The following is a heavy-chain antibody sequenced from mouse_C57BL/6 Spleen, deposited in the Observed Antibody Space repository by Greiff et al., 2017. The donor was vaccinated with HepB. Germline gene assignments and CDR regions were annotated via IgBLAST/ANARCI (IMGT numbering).Heavy chain of an antibody. CDR2: INYDGSST. J-gene: IGHJ4*01. V-gene: IGHV5-16*01. CDR1: GFTFSDYY. CDR3: ARDTGAIDY. Sequence: EVQLVESEGGLVQPGSSMKLSCTASGFTFSDYYMAWVRQVPEKGLEWVANINYDGSSTNYLDTFKSRFIISRDNAQNILYLQMSSLKSEDTATYYYARDTGAIDYWGQGTSVTVSS.